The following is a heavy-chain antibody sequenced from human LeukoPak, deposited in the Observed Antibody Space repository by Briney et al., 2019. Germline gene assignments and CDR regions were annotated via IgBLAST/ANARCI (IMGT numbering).Heavy chain of an antibody. J-gene: IGHJ6*03. V-gene: IGHV4-4*07. Sequence: TSSETLSLTCTVSGGSISSYYWSWIRQPAGKGLEWIGRIYTSGSTNYNPSLKSRVTMSVDTSKNQFSLKLSSVTAADTAVYYCARDRGYSSSWSARAFGYMDVWGKGTTVTVSS. CDR3: ARDRGYSSSWSARAFGYMDV. CDR1: GGSISSYY. CDR2: IYTSGST. D-gene: IGHD6-13*01.